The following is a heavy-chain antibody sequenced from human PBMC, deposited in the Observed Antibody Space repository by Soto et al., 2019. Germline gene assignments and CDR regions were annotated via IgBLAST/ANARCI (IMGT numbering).Heavy chain of an antibody. CDR2: IYYSGST. Sequence: QVQLQESGPGLVKPSETLSLTCTVSGGSIRSYYWSWIRQPPGKGLEWIGYIYYSGSTDYNPSLKSRVTISVDKSKNQFSLRLNSVTAADTSVYYCARDRRGDSPRGYGQYMNVWGKGTTVTVSS. CDR1: GGSIRSYY. CDR3: ARDRRGDSPRGYGQYMNV. D-gene: IGHD4-17*01. V-gene: IGHV4-59*01. J-gene: IGHJ6*03.